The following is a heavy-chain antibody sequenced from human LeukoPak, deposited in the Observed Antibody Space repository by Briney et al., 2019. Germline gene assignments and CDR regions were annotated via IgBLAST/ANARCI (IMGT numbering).Heavy chain of an antibody. V-gene: IGHV1-18*01. Sequence: GASVKVSCKASGYTFTNYGISWVRQAPGQGLEWMGWINTYNGNTNYAQKLRGRVTMTTDTSTSTAYMELRSLRSDDTAVYYCARDPHEFSSGWSHLDYWGQGTLVTVSS. J-gene: IGHJ4*02. D-gene: IGHD6-19*01. CDR2: INTYNGNT. CDR3: ARDPHEFSSGWSHLDY. CDR1: GYTFTNYG.